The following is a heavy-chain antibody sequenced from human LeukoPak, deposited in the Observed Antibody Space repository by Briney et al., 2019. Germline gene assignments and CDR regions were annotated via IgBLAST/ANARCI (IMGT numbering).Heavy chain of an antibody. D-gene: IGHD3-9*01. Sequence: SETLSLTCTVSGGSISSSSYYWGWIRQPPGKGLEWIGSIYYSGSTHYNPSLKSRVTISVDTSKNQFSLKLSSVTAADTAVYYCARDRRDYDILTGPASWFDPWGQGTLVTVSS. CDR2: IYYSGST. V-gene: IGHV4-39*07. CDR1: GGSISSSSYY. CDR3: ARDRRDYDILTGPASWFDP. J-gene: IGHJ5*02.